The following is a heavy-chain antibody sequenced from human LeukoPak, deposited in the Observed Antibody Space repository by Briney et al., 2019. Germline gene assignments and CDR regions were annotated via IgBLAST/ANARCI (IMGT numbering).Heavy chain of an antibody. D-gene: IGHD3-16*01. V-gene: IGHV3-23*01. Sequence: GGSLRLSCAASEFTFSCYAMSWVRQAPGKGLEWVPGIGGGGFSTYYADSVKGRFTISRDNSKNTLYLQMNSLRAEDTAVYYCAKRGELMPAAGMYYFDSWGQGTLVTVSS. J-gene: IGHJ4*02. CDR3: AKRGELMPAAGMYYFDS. CDR2: IGGGGFST. CDR1: EFTFSCYA.